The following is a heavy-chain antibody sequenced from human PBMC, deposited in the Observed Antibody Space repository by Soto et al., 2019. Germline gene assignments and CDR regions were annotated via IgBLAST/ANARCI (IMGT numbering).Heavy chain of an antibody. CDR2: ISGSGGTT. CDR3: ASTPALKDY. Sequence: DVQLLESGGGLVQPGGSLRLSCAASKFRFSTYAMSWVRQAPGKGLEWVSTISGSGGTTYYADSVKGRFTVSRDNPKNTLSLQMNRLRADDTAVYYCASTPALKDYWGRETLVTVSS. CDR1: KFRFSTYA. V-gene: IGHV3-23*01. J-gene: IGHJ4*02.